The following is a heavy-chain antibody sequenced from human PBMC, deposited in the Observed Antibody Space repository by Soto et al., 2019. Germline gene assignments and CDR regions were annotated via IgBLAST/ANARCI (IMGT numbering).Heavy chain of an antibody. D-gene: IGHD2-2*01. Sequence: QVQLVQSGAEVKKPGSSVKVSCKASGGTFGSYAISWVRQAPGQGLEWMGGIIPSTATANYAQKFQGRVTINADESTSTASMQLSSLRSEDTAVYYCARSQGSSTSLEIYYYYYYGMDVWGQGTTVTVSS. V-gene: IGHV1-69*01. CDR2: IIPSTATA. CDR1: GGTFGSYA. J-gene: IGHJ6*02. CDR3: ARSQGSSTSLEIYYYYYYGMDV.